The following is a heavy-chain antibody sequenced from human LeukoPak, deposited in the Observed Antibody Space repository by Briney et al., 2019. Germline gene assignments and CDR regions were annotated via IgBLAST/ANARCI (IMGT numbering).Heavy chain of an antibody. D-gene: IGHD6-19*01. J-gene: IGHJ4*02. CDR1: GFTFSSFG. V-gene: IGHV3-30*03. CDR3: ASYFHVAGTRLDY. Sequence: QSGGSLRLSCAASGFTFSSFGIHWVRQAPGKGLEWVAVISYDGSNKYYADSVKGRFTISRDNSKNTLYLQMNSLRAEDTAVYYCASYFHVAGTRLDYWGQGTLVTVSS. CDR2: ISYDGSNK.